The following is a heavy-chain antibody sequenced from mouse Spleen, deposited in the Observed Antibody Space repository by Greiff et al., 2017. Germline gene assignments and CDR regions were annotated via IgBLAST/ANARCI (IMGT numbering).Heavy chain of an antibody. Sequence: EVKLQESGAELVKPGASVKLSCTASGFNIKDYYMHWVKQRTEQGLEWIGRIDPEDGETKYAPKFQGKATITADTSSNTAYLQLSSLTSEDTAVYYCARHGNYGWYFDVWGAGTTVTVSS. CDR3: ARHGNYGWYFDV. CDR1: GFNIKDYY. J-gene: IGHJ1*01. D-gene: IGHD2-1*01. CDR2: IDPEDGET. V-gene: IGHV14-2*01.